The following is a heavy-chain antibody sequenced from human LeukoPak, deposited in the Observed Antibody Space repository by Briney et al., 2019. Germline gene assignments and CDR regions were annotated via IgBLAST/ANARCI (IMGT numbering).Heavy chain of an antibody. CDR1: GFTVSSNY. CDR3: ARAAEQYSGYDLAS. J-gene: IGHJ4*02. CDR2: IKQDGSEK. V-gene: IGHV3-7*03. D-gene: IGHD5-12*01. Sequence: PGGSLRLSCAASGFTVSSNYMSWVRQAPGKGLEWVANIKQDGSEKYYVDPVKGRFTISRDNAKESLYLQMNSLRAEDTAVYYCARAAEQYSGYDLASWGQGTLVTVSS.